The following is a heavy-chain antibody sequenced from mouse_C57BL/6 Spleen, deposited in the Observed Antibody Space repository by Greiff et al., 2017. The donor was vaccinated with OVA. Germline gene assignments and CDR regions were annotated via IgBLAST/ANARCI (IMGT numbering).Heavy chain of an antibody. CDR3: TRAYDYVSYYFDY. J-gene: IGHJ2*01. CDR1: GFTFSDAW. D-gene: IGHD2-4*01. Sequence: EVQLVESGGGLVQPGGSMKLSCAASGFTFSDAWMDWVRQSPEKGLEWVAEIRNKANNHATYYAESVKGRFTISRDDSKSSVYLQMNSLRAEDTGIYYCTRAYDYVSYYFDYWGQGTTLTVSS. V-gene: IGHV6-6*01. CDR2: IRNKANNHAT.